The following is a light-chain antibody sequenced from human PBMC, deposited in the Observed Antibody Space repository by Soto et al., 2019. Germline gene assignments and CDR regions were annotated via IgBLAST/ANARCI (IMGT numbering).Light chain of an antibody. Sequence: DIQMTQSPSSLSASVGDRVTITCRASQSISTYLNWYQQKPGKAPNLLIYAASSLQSGVPSRFSGSGFGTDFSLTISSLQPEDFATYYCQLSYSTPITFGQGTRLENK. CDR1: QSISTY. J-gene: IGKJ5*01. CDR2: AAS. V-gene: IGKV1-39*01. CDR3: QLSYSTPIT.